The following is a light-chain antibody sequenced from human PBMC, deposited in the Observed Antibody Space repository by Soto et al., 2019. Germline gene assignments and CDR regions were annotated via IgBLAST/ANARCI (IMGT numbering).Light chain of an antibody. CDR1: QSISSW. CDR3: QQYNSYCWT. Sequence: DIQMTQSPSTLSASVGDRVTITCRASQSISSWLAWYQQKPGKAPKLLIYDASSLESGVPSRFIGSGSGTEFTLSISSLQPDDFATYYCQQYNSYCWTFGQGIKVEIK. J-gene: IGKJ1*01. CDR2: DAS. V-gene: IGKV1-5*01.